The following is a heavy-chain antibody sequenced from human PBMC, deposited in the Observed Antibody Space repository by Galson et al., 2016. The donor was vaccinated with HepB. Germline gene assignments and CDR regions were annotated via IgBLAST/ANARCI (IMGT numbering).Heavy chain of an antibody. CDR3: AKDRYWNRDFDY. Sequence: SLRLSCAASGFTFSNYGMTWVRQAPGKGLEVVSSISRSGDSTDYADSVKGRFIISRDNTKNTLSLQMNSLRAEDTAIYYCAKDRYWNRDFDYWGQGTLVTVSS. CDR1: GFTFSNYG. J-gene: IGHJ4*02. V-gene: IGHV3-23*01. D-gene: IGHD1-1*01. CDR2: ISRSGDST.